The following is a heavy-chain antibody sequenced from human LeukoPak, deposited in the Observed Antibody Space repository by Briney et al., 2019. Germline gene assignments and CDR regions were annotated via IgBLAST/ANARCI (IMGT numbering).Heavy chain of an antibody. CDR1: GGSFSGYY. D-gene: IGHD3-22*01. V-gene: IGHV4-34*01. CDR2: INHSGST. Sequence: SETLSLTCAVYGGSFSGYYWSWIRQPPGKGLEWIGEINHSGSTNYNPSLKSRVTISVDTSKNQFSLKLSSVTAADTAVYYCARHDSSRYYLEYWGQGTLVTVSS. J-gene: IGHJ4*02. CDR3: ARHDSSRYYLEY.